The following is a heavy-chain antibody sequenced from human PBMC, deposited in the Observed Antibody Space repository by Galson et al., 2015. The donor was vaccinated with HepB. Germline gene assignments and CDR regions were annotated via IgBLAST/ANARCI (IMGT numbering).Heavy chain of an antibody. J-gene: IGHJ4*02. D-gene: IGHD6-13*01. CDR2: IWYDGSNK. Sequence: SLRLSCAASGFTFSSYGMHWVRQAPGKGLEWVAVIWYDGSNKYYADSVKGRFTIPRDNSKNTLYLQMNSLRAEDTAVYYCARIAAAANYFDYWGQGTLVTVSS. CDR3: ARIAAAANYFDY. V-gene: IGHV3-33*01. CDR1: GFTFSSYG.